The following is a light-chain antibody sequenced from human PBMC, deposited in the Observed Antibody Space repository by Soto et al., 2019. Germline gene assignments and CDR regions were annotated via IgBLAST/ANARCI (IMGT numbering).Light chain of an antibody. CDR1: QDISSY. V-gene: IGKV1-NL1*01. CDR2: LAS. Sequence: IQSTQYPSSLSASVGDRSSITCRASQDISSYLAWYQQKPGKAPKLLIYLASTRAAGVPAGFSGSGSGTEFTLTISRLQSEDFAIYYCQPYYNWRPRFGQGTKVDIK. J-gene: IGKJ1*01. CDR3: QPYYNWRPR.